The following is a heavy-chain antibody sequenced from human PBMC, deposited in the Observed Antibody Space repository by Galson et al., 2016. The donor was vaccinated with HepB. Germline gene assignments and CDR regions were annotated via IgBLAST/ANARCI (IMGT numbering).Heavy chain of an antibody. D-gene: IGHD5-12*01. Sequence: SLRLSCAVSGFPFSRFAMTWVRQAPGRGLEWVASIDNSADTTHYVDSVKGRFTISRDNSRNTLYLQMRSLGAEDTAIYYCAKDLVATGISRTLDYWGQGTLVTVSS. J-gene: IGHJ4*02. CDR1: GFPFSRFA. CDR2: IDNSADTT. CDR3: AKDLVATGISRTLDY. V-gene: IGHV3-23*01.